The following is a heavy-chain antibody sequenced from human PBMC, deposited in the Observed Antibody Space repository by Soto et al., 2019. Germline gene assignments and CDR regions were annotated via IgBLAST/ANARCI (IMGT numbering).Heavy chain of an antibody. CDR3: ARVTYYDFWSGDATYYYYYCMDV. J-gene: IGHJ6*03. CDR1: GYTFATYP. CDR2: INAGNGDT. D-gene: IGHD3-3*01. Sequence: ASVRGSCKAFGYTFATYPIHWVRQAPGQSLEWMGWINAGNGDTEYSQKFQGRVTMTRDITTSTAYMELSSLRSEDTAVYYCARVTYYDFWSGDATYYYYYCMDVWGKGTTVTVSS. V-gene: IGHV1-3*01.